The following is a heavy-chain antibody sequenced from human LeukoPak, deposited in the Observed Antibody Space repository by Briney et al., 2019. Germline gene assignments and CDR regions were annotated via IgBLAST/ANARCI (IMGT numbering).Heavy chain of an antibody. Sequence: SETLSLTCTVSGGSISSYYWSWIRQPPGKGLEWIGYINYSGSTNYNPSLKSRVTISIDTSKNQFSLKLSSVTAADTAVYYCARDYFTSYYYYGMDVWGQGTTVTVSS. J-gene: IGHJ6*02. D-gene: IGHD2/OR15-2a*01. V-gene: IGHV4-59*01. CDR3: ARDYFTSYYYYGMDV. CDR1: GGSISSYY. CDR2: INYSGST.